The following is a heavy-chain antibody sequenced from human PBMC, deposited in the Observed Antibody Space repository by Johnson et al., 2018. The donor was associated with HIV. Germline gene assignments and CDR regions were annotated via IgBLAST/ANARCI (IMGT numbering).Heavy chain of an antibody. D-gene: IGHD4-17*01. Sequence: VQLVESGGGLVQPGGSLRLSCAASGFTFSSYDMHWVRQATGKGLEWVSAIGTAGDTYYPGSVKGRFTISRENAKNSLYLQMNSLRADDMAVYYCAREETTAPAAFDIWGQGTMVTVSS. CDR2: IGTAGDT. CDR3: AREETTAPAAFDI. J-gene: IGHJ3*02. CDR1: GFTFSSYD. V-gene: IGHV3-13*01.